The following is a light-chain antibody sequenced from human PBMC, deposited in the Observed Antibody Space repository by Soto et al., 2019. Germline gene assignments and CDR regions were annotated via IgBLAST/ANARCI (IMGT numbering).Light chain of an antibody. CDR1: SSNIGYYF. CDR2: DDD. J-gene: IGLJ2*01. Sequence: QSVLTQPPSVSAAPGQKVTISCSGSSSNIGYYFVSWYQQLPGTAPKLLIYDDDKRPSGIPDRFSGSKSDTSATLGITGLQTGDEADYYCGTWDSSLSAVVLGGGTKLTVL. V-gene: IGLV1-51*01. CDR3: GTWDSSLSAVV.